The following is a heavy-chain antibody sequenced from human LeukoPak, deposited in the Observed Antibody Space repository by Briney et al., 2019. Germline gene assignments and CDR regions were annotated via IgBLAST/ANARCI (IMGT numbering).Heavy chain of an antibody. V-gene: IGHV3-23*05. J-gene: IGHJ5*02. CDR1: GFIFSSYA. CDR3: AKPPHGSGWYTDNWFDP. CDR2: ITSSGSTDYT. D-gene: IGHD6-19*01. Sequence: GGSLRLSCAASGFIFSSYAMSWVRQAPGKGLEWVSAITSSGSTDYTYYADSVKGRFTISRDNSKNTLYLEMNSLRAEDTAVYYCAKPPHGSGWYTDNWFDPWGQGTRVTVSS.